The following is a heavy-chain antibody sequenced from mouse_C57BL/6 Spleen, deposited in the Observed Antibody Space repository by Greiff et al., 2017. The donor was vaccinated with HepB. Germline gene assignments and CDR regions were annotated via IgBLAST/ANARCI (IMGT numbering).Heavy chain of an antibody. CDR3: ATGGGSSSYYFDY. Sequence: EVQLQQSGAELVKPGASVKLSCTASGFNIKDYYMHWVKQRTEQGLEWIGRIDPEDGETNYAPKFQGKATITADTSSNTAYLQLSSLTSEDTAVYYCATGGGSSSYYFDYWGQGTTLTVSS. CDR2: IDPEDGET. CDR1: GFNIKDYY. V-gene: IGHV14-2*01. D-gene: IGHD1-1*01. J-gene: IGHJ2*01.